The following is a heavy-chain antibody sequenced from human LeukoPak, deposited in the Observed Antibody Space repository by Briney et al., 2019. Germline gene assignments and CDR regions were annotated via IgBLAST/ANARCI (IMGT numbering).Heavy chain of an antibody. Sequence: SETLSLTCAVYGGSFSGYYWSWIRQPPGKGLEWIGEINHSGSTNYNPSLKSRVTISVDTSKNQFSLKLSSVTAADTAVYYCAGGYSYGAIDYWGQGTLVTVSS. J-gene: IGHJ4*02. V-gene: IGHV4-34*01. CDR2: INHSGST. D-gene: IGHD5-18*01. CDR1: GGSFSGYY. CDR3: AGGYSYGAIDY.